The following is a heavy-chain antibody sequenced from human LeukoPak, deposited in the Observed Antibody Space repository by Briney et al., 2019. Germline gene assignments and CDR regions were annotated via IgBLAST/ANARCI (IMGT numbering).Heavy chain of an antibody. J-gene: IGHJ4*02. D-gene: IGHD4-23*01. Sequence: GGSLRLSCATSGFAFSSYEMNGVRQAPGKGLEWVSYIRSTNNTIYYADSVKGAFTISRDNAKNSLYLQMNSLRAEDTAVYYCARDFGRWFIDYWGQGTLVTVSS. V-gene: IGHV3-48*03. CDR1: GFAFSSYE. CDR2: IRSTNNTI. CDR3: ARDFGRWFIDY.